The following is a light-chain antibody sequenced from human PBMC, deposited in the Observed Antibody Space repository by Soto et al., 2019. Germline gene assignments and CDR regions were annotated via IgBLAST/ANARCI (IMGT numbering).Light chain of an antibody. CDR1: QSVSSY. Sequence: EIVLTQSPATLSLSPGERATLSCRASQSVSSYLAWYQQKPGQAPRLLIYDASTRATGIPARFSGSGFGTYFTLTISSLAPEDFAVYYCQQRSNWQNTFGQGTKLEIK. J-gene: IGKJ2*01. CDR3: QQRSNWQNT. V-gene: IGKV3-11*01. CDR2: DAS.